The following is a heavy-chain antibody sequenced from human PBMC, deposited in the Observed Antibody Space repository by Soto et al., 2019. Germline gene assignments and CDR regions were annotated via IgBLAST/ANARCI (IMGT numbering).Heavy chain of an antibody. V-gene: IGHV3-7*01. CDR3: ASEYGDHLKFFDY. Sequence: GGSLRLSCATFEFTFSAYWMSWVRQAPGKGLEWVANIRQDGGEKYYVDSVKGRFTISRDNAKNSVYLQMNSLRVEDTAIYYCASEYGDHLKFFDYWGPGTLVTVSS. CDR2: IRQDGGEK. J-gene: IGHJ4*02. CDR1: EFTFSAYW. D-gene: IGHD4-17*01.